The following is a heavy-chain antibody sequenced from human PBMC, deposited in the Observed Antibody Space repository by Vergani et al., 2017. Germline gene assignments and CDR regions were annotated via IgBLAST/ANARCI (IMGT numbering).Heavy chain of an antibody. D-gene: IGHD4-17*01. Sequence: QVQLVQSGAEVKKPGSSVKVSCKASGGTFSSYAISWVRQAPGQGLEWMGRIIPILGIANYAQKFQGRVTMTTDTSTSTAYMELRSLRSDDTAVYYCARGGPYGDYLDYWGQGTLVTVSS. CDR1: GGTFSSYA. J-gene: IGHJ4*02. CDR2: IIPILGIA. CDR3: ARGGPYGDYLDY. V-gene: IGHV1-69*04.